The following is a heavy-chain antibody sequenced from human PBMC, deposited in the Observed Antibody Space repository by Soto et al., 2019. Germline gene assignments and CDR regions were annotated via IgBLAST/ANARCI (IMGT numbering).Heavy chain of an antibody. J-gene: IGHJ4*02. CDR1: GGSFSGYY. V-gene: IGHV4-34*01. CDR3: ARIRRVSSGYIDY. Sequence: SETLSLTCAVYGGSFSGYYWSWIRQPPGKGLEWIGEINHSGSTNYNPSLKSRVTISVDTSKNQFSLKLSSVTAADTAVYYCARIRRVSSGYIDYWGQGTLVTVS. D-gene: IGHD3-22*01. CDR2: INHSGST.